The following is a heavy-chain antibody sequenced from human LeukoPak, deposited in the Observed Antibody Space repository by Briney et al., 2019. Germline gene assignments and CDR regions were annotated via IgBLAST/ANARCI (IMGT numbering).Heavy chain of an antibody. V-gene: IGHV4-59*08. CDR3: ARLVVGADWGYFDY. Sequence: PSETLSLTCTVSGGSISSYYWSWIRQPPGKGLEWIGYIYYSGSTNYNPSLKSRVTISVDTSKNQFSLKLSSVTAADTAVYYCARLVVGADWGYFDYWGQGTLVIVSS. J-gene: IGHJ4*02. D-gene: IGHD1-26*01. CDR2: IYYSGST. CDR1: GGSISSYY.